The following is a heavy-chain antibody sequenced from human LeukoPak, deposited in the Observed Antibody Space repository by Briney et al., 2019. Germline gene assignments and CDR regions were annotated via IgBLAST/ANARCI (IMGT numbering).Heavy chain of an antibody. D-gene: IGHD4-11*01. CDR2: SYRSGST. CDR3: ARVSTTVAVKY. J-gene: IGHJ4*02. V-gene: IGHV4-38-2*01. CDR1: GYSISSDYY. Sequence: TPETLSLTCAVSGYSISSDYYWGWIRQPPGKGLEWIGNSYRSGSTDYNPSLKSRVTISVDTSKNQFSLKLSSATAADTAVYYCARVSTTVAVKYWGQGILVTISS.